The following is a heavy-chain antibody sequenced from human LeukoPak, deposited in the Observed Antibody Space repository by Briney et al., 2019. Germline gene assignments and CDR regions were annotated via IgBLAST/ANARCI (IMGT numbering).Heavy chain of an antibody. V-gene: IGHV3-48*01. CDR3: ARDNDFDY. J-gene: IGHJ4*02. D-gene: IGHD3-3*01. CDR1: GFTFSSYS. CDR2: ISSSSSTI. Sequence: PGGSLRLSCAASGFTFSSYSMNWVRQAPGKGLEWVSYISSSSSTIYYADSVKGRFTISRDNAKNSLYLQMNSLRAEDTAVYYCARDNDFDYWGQGTLLTVSS.